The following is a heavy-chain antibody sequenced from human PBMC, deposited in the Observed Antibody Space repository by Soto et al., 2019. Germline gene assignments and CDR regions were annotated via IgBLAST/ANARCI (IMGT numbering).Heavy chain of an antibody. CDR2: ISAYNGNT. D-gene: IGHD3-22*01. CDR3: ARDQEGITMIVGGT. J-gene: IGHJ5*02. CDR1: GDIFTSYG. Sequence: GASVKVSCKASGDIFTSYGNSWVRQAPGQGLEWMGWISAYNGNTNYAQKFQGRVTMTTDTSTSTAYMELRSLRSDDTAVYYCARDQEGITMIVGGTWGQGTLVTVSS. V-gene: IGHV1-18*01.